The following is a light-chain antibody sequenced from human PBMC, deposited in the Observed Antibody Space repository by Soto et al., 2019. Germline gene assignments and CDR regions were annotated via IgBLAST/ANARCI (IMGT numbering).Light chain of an antibody. Sequence: DIVMTQYPLSLPVTPGEPASISCRSSQSLLHTNGYNYLDWYLQKPGQSPQLLIYLGSNRASGVPDRFSGSGSGTDFTLKISRVEAEDVGVYYCMQALQTPWTFGQGTKVETK. V-gene: IGKV2-28*01. CDR3: MQALQTPWT. CDR2: LGS. CDR1: QSLLHTNGYNY. J-gene: IGKJ1*01.